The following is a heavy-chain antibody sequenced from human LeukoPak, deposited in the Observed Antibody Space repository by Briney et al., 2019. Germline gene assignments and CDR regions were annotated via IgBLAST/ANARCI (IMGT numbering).Heavy chain of an antibody. CDR2: ISWNSGRI. CDR3: AKDYGSGSYYAFDH. J-gene: IGHJ4*02. Sequence: GGSLRLSCAASGFTFSSYGMSWVRQAPGKGLEWVSGISWNSGRIEYADSVKGRFTISRDNAKNSLYLQMNSLRAEDTALYYCAKDYGSGSYYAFDHWGQGTPVTVSS. CDR1: GFTFSSYG. V-gene: IGHV3-9*01. D-gene: IGHD3-10*01.